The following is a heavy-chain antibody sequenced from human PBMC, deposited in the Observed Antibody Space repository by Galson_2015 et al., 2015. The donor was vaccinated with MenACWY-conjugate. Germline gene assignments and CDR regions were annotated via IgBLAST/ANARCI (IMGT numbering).Heavy chain of an antibody. J-gene: IGHJ4*02. CDR3: ANIIWLVWSLEY. D-gene: IGHD1-26*01. CDR2: INGGGGRP. Sequence: SLRLSCAASGFKLSNYGMTWVRQAPGKGLEWVSVINGGGGRPFYADSVKGRFTISRDNSKNILYLHMNSPTADDTAVYYCANIIWLVWSLEYWGQGTLVTVSS. V-gene: IGHV3-23*01. CDR1: GFKLSNYG.